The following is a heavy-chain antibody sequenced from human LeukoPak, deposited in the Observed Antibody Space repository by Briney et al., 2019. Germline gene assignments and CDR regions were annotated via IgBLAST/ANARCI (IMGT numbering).Heavy chain of an antibody. CDR3: ARDLRNYYDSSGYYYFYYYYGMDV. D-gene: IGHD3-22*01. CDR2: IIPIFGTA. Sequence: SVKVSRKASGGTFSSYAISWVRQAPGQGLEWMGGIIPIFGTANYAQKFQGRVTITADESTSTAYMELSSLRSEDTAVYYCARDLRNYYDSSGYYYFYYYYGMDVWGQGTTVTVSS. V-gene: IGHV1-69*13. J-gene: IGHJ6*02. CDR1: GGTFSSYA.